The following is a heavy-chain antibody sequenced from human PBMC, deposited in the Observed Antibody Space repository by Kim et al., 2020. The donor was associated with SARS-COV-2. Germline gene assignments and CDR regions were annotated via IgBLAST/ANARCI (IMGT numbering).Heavy chain of an antibody. CDR3: ARGCAGTDFNGGGGYS. CDR1: GFTFSSYW. V-gene: IGHV3-74*03. J-gene: IGHJ5*01. Sequence: GGSLRLSCEASGFTFSSYWMHWVRQAPGKGLVWVGHIDTEGVIATSADFAHGRFTISIDNARNTLYLHLRSQRAEDEAVYNYARGCAGTDFNGGGGYS. D-gene: IGHD4-17*01. CDR2: IDTEGVIA.